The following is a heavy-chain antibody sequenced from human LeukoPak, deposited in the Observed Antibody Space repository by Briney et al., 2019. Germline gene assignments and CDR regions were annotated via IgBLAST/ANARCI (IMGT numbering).Heavy chain of an antibody. Sequence: ASVKVSCKASGYTFTSYGISWVRQAPGQGLEWMGWISAYNGNTNYAQKLQGRVTMTTDTSTSTAYMELRSLRSDDTAVYYCAREPDCSSTSCSNDAFDIWGQGTMVTVSP. V-gene: IGHV1-18*01. CDR1: GYTFTSYG. D-gene: IGHD2-2*01. J-gene: IGHJ3*02. CDR2: ISAYNGNT. CDR3: AREPDCSSTSCSNDAFDI.